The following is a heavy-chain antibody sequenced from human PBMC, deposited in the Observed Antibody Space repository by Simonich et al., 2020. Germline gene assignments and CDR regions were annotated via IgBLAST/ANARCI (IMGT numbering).Heavy chain of an antibody. CDR3: EKDRGERITRIVVVIDDFDI. CDR1: GFTFSSYA. Sequence: GGGLVQPGGSLRLSCAASGFTFSSYAMSWVRQADGKGLELDSAISGSGGSTYYADSVKGRFTIYRDNSKNTLYLQMNSLRAEDTAVYYCEKDRGERITRIVVVIDDFDIWGQGTMVTVAS. CDR2: ISGSGGST. V-gene: IGHV3-23*01. D-gene: IGHD3-22*01. J-gene: IGHJ3*02.